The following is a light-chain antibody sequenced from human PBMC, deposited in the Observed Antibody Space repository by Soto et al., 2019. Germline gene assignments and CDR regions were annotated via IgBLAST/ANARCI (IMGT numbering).Light chain of an antibody. V-gene: IGLV1-40*01. CDR1: SSNIGGRYD. Sequence: QSVLTQPPSVSGAPGQRVTISCTGSSSNIGGRYDVHWYQQLPGTAPKLLIYENTNRPSGVPDRFSGSKSGTSASLAITGLQAEDEADYYCQSYDRGRGRVFGGGTKLTVL. CDR2: ENT. CDR3: QSYDRGRGRV. J-gene: IGLJ3*02.